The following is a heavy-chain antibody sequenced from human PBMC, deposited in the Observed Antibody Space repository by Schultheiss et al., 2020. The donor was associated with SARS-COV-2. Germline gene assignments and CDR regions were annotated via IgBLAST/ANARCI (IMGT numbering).Heavy chain of an antibody. D-gene: IGHD3-3*01. V-gene: IGHV3-33*01. CDR2: IWNDGSNK. J-gene: IGHJ4*02. Sequence: GGSLRLSCAASGFTFTSYGMHWVRQAPGKGLEWVATIWNDGSNKLYADSVKGRFTISRDNSKNTLYLQMNSLRAEDTAVYYCARAPRYYDFWSGYYDWGQGTLVTVSS. CDR1: GFTFTSYG. CDR3: ARAPRYYDFWSGYYD.